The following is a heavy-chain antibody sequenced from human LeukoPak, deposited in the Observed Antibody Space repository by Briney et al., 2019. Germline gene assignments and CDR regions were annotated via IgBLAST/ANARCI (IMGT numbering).Heavy chain of an antibody. Sequence: KPSETLSLTCTVSGGSISSGDYYWSWIRQPPGKGLEWIGYTYYSGSTYYNPSLKSRVTISVDTSKNQFSLKLSSVTAADTAVYYCARATVTTRSFDYWGQGTLVTVSS. CDR2: TYYSGST. J-gene: IGHJ4*02. CDR1: GGSISSGDYY. D-gene: IGHD4-17*01. CDR3: ARATVTTRSFDY. V-gene: IGHV4-30-4*01.